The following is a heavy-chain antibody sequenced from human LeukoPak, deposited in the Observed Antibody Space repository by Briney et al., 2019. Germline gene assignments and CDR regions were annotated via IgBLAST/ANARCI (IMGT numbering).Heavy chain of an antibody. J-gene: IGHJ3*02. CDR3: ARESSIAARRGVRGAFDI. CDR1: GFTFSSYA. CDR2: ISYDGSNK. Sequence: GRSLRLSCAASGFTFSSYAMHWVRQAPGKGLEWVAVISYDGSNKYYADSVKGRFTISRDNSKNTLYLQMNSLRAEDTAVYYCARESSIAARRGVRGAFDIWGQGTMVTVSS. D-gene: IGHD6-6*01. V-gene: IGHV3-30-3*01.